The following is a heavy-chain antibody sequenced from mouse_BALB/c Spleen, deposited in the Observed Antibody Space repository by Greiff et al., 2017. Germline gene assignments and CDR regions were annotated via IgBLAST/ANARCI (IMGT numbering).Heavy chain of an antibody. V-gene: IGHV5-6*02. CDR2: ISSGGSYT. CDR3: ARHSPYDYDEFAY. CDR1: GFTFSSYG. D-gene: IGHD2-4*01. Sequence: DVKLVESGGDLVKPGGSLKLSCAASGFTFSSYGMSWVRQTPDKRLEWVATISSGGSYTYYPDSVKGRFTISRDNAKNTLYLQMSSLKSEDTAMYYCARHSPYDYDEFAYWGQGTLVTVSA. J-gene: IGHJ3*01.